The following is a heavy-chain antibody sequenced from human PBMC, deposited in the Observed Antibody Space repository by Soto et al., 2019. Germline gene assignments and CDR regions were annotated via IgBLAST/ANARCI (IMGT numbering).Heavy chain of an antibody. CDR1: GFTFNNYA. D-gene: IGHD1-26*01. CDR3: AKKVGGSHPYDH. J-gene: IGHJ4*02. V-gene: IGHV3-23*01. Sequence: EVELLESGGSLVQPGGSLKLSCAASGFTFNNYAMAWVRQAPGKGLEWVSSLTNSGADTYYADSVKGRFTISRDNSKNTLYLQMNSLRVKDTAVYYCAKKVGGSHPYDHWGQGTRVTVSS. CDR2: LTNSGADT.